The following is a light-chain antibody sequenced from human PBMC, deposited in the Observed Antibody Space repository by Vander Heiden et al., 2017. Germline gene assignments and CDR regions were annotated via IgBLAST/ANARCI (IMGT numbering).Light chain of an antibody. V-gene: IGLV3-1*01. Sequence: SYELTQPPSVSVSPGQTAGISCSGDELGNKFVYWYHQKPGQSPVLVIDQDTRRPSGIPERFSGSNSGNTATLTISGTQALDEADYYCQAWDGSAAVFGGGTRLTVL. CDR1: ELGNKF. CDR2: QDT. CDR3: QAWDGSAAV. J-gene: IGLJ2*01.